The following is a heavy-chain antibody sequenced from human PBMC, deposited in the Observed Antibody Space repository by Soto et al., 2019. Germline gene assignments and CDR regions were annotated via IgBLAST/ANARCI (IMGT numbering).Heavy chain of an antibody. D-gene: IGHD6-19*01. V-gene: IGHV3-9*01. CDR2: ISWNSGSI. J-gene: IGHJ2*01. CDR1: GFTFDDYA. Sequence: QAGGSLRLSCAASGFTFDDYAMHWVRQAPGKGLEWVSGISWNSGSIGYADSVKGRFTISRDNAKNSLYLQMNSLRAEDTALYYCAKEAKIAVAGIWYFDLWGRGTLVTVSS. CDR3: AKEAKIAVAGIWYFDL.